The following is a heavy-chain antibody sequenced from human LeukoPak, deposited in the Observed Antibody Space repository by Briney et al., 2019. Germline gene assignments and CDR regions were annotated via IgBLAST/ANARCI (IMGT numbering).Heavy chain of an antibody. CDR3: ANPGAYCDYVTQRVY. J-gene: IGHJ4*02. V-gene: IGHV3-23*01. Sequence: GGSLRRSCAASGFTCSSYAMGWLPQAPGKGLEWVTAISGSGGSTYYADSVKGRFTISRDNSKNTLYLQMNSLRAEDTAVYYCANPGAYCDYVTQRVYWGQGTLVTVSS. D-gene: IGHD4-17*01. CDR2: ISGSGGST. CDR1: GFTCSSYA.